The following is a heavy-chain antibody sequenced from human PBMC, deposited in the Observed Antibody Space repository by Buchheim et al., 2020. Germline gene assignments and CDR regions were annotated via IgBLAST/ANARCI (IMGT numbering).Heavy chain of an antibody. Sequence: QVQLQESGPGLVKPSQTLSLTCTVSGGSISSGSYYWSWIRQPAGKGLEWIGRIYTSGSTNYNPSLKSRVTISVDTSKNQFSLKLSSVTAADTAVYYCARATRFSPILTAYYDFWSGYYGYGMDVWGQGTT. CDR3: ARATRFSPILTAYYDFWSGYYGYGMDV. D-gene: IGHD3-3*01. CDR1: GGSISSGSYY. CDR2: IYTSGST. J-gene: IGHJ6*02. V-gene: IGHV4-61*02.